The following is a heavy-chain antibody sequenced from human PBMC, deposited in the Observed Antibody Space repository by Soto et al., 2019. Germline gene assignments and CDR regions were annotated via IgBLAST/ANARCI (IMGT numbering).Heavy chain of an antibody. Sequence: ASVKVSCKASGYTFTNYGVSWVRQAPGQGLEWMGWISGYNGNTNYAQKFQGRVTMTTDTSTSTAYMELRSLRSDGTAVYYCARFDVGYGGYTQGGYYYMDVWGKGTTVTVSS. D-gene: IGHD4-17*01. CDR2: ISGYNGNT. V-gene: IGHV1-18*01. J-gene: IGHJ6*03. CDR3: ARFDVGYGGYTQGGYYYMDV. CDR1: GYTFTNYG.